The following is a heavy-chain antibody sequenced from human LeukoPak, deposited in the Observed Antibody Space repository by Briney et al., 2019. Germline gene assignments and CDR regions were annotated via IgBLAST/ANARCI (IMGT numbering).Heavy chain of an antibody. Sequence: PGGSLRLSCAASGFTFSKYWVSWFRQAPGQGLEWVASIKQDGSERYYVDSVKGRFTISRDNAKNSLFLQLSSLRVEDTAVYYCARGSMHIYHLYTDYWGQGTLVTVSS. D-gene: IGHD3-16*02. V-gene: IGHV3-7*01. CDR2: IKQDGSER. CDR3: ARGSMHIYHLYTDY. CDR1: GFTFSKYW. J-gene: IGHJ4*02.